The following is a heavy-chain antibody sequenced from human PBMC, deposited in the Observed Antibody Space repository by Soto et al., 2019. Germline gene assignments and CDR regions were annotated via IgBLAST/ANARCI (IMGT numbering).Heavy chain of an antibody. CDR1: GLPLSTSPMP. CDR2: IDWDDDK. CDR3: ARIDYYDSSGAAGGYMDV. Sequence: SGPPLVNPTQPLTLHYTFSGLPLSTSPMPVGWTRQPPGNALEWLALIDWDDDKYYSTSLKTRLTISKDTSKNQVVLTMTNMDPVDTATYYCARIDYYDSSGAAGGYMDVWGQGTTVTVSS. V-gene: IGHV2-70*01. D-gene: IGHD3-22*01. J-gene: IGHJ6*02.